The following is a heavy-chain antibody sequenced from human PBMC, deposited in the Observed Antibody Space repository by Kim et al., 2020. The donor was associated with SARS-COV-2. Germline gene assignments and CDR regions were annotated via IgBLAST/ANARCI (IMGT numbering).Heavy chain of an antibody. D-gene: IGHD1-1*01. J-gene: IGHJ4*02. V-gene: IGHV3-7*03. CDR1: GLTFSNYW. Sequence: GGSLRLSCAASGLTFSNYWMIWVRQAPRKGLEWVANIIQDGSEKRYVDSVGGRFAISRDNGKNSVFLQMNSLRPDDTAVYYCAAVSWNGAGHWGQGTLVTVSS. CDR3: AAVSWNGAGH. CDR2: IIQDGSEK.